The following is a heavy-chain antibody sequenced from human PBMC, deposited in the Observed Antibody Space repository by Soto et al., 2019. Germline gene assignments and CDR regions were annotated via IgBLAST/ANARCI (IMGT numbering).Heavy chain of an antibody. CDR2: VYYTGST. D-gene: IGHD6-19*01. Sequence: LAVTCSVSGGSISGSYWSWIRQSPGKGLEWLGYVYYTGSTNYSPSLRSRVSISVDTSKNEFSLRLSSVTAADTAVYFCARSVAVPGAHIDYWGQGTQVTVSS. V-gene: IGHV4-59*01. J-gene: IGHJ4*02. CDR3: ARSVAVPGAHIDY. CDR1: GGSISGSY.